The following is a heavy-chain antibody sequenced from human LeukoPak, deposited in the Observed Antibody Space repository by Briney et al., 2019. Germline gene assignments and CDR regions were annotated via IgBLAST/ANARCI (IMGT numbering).Heavy chain of an antibody. V-gene: IGHV1-69*02. CDR3: GRGGAIAAADPGHGY. D-gene: IGHD6-13*01. CDR2: IIPILGIA. CDR1: GGTFSSYT. Sequence: VKVPCKASGGTFSSYTISWVRQAPGQGLEWMGRIIPILGIANYAQKFQGRVTITEDKSTSTAYMELSSLRSEDTAVYYCGRGGAIAAADPGHGYWGQGTLVTVCS. J-gene: IGHJ4*02.